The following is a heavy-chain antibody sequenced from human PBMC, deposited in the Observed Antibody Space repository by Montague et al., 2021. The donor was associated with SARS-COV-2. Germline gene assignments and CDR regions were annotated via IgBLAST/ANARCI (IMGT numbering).Heavy chain of an antibody. Sequence: TLSLTCAVSGGSVSSGDFFWTWVRQPPGRGLEWIGSTSHSGGSXYXXXXKXRIALSLDTSANHFSLSLNSVTAADSATYYCARLIVIVDTSGGTLHWFDPWGQGALVTVSS. J-gene: IGHJ5*02. V-gene: IGHV4-30-2*05. CDR3: ARLIVIVDTSGGTLHWFDP. CDR2: TSHSGGS. D-gene: IGHD2-21*01. CDR1: GGSVSSGDFF.